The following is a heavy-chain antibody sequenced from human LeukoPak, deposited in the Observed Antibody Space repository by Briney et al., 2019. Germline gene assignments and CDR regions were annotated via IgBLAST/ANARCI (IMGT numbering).Heavy chain of an antibody. V-gene: IGHV3-64*01. J-gene: IGHJ5*02. CDR3: ARDHSGLASYPNP. CDR1: GFTFSSYA. Sequence: GGSLRLSCAASGFTFSSYAMHWVRQAPGKGLEYVSAISSNGGSTYYANSVKGRFTISRDNSKNTLYLQMNSLRAEDTAVYYCARDHSGLASYPNPWGQGTLVTVSS. D-gene: IGHD3-10*01. CDR2: ISSNGGST.